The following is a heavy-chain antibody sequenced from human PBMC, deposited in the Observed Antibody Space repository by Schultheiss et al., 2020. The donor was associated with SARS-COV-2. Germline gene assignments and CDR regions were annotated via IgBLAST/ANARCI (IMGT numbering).Heavy chain of an antibody. D-gene: IGHD4-17*01. V-gene: IGHV4-4*07. CDR1: GGSISSYY. CDR3: ARGAVHDYGDYIGPYNWFDP. CDR2: IYTSGST. J-gene: IGHJ5*02. Sequence: SCTVSGGSISSYYWSWIRQPAGKGLEWIGRIYTSGSTNYNPSLKSRVTMSVDTSKNQFSLKLSSVTAADTAVYYCARGAVHDYGDYIGPYNWFDPWGQGTLVTVSS.